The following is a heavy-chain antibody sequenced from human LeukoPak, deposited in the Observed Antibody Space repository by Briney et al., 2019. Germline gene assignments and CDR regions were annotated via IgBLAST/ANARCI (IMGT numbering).Heavy chain of an antibody. Sequence: SETLSLTCTVSGGSISSSSYYWGWIRQPPGKGLEWIGSIYYSGSTYYNPSLKSRVTISVDTSKNQFSLKLSSVTAADTAVHYCARGSQLAVAVNYWGQGTLVTVSS. CDR1: GGSISSSSYY. CDR2: IYYSGST. CDR3: ARGSQLAVAVNY. V-gene: IGHV4-39*01. J-gene: IGHJ4*02. D-gene: IGHD6-19*01.